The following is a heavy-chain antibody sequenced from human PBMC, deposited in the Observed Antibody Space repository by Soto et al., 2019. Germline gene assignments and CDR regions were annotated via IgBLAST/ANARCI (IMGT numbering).Heavy chain of an antibody. J-gene: IGHJ4*02. CDR3: ARYPQYYYGSGSYRSYFDF. V-gene: IGHV1-46*01. D-gene: IGHD3-10*01. CDR2: INPSGGST. CDR1: GYTFTSYY. Sequence: ASVKVSCKASGYTFTSYYMHWVRQAPGQRLEWMGIINPSGGSTSYAQKFQGRVTMTRDTSTSTVYMELSSLRSEDTAVYYCARYPQYYYGSGSYRSYFDFWGQGTLVTVSS.